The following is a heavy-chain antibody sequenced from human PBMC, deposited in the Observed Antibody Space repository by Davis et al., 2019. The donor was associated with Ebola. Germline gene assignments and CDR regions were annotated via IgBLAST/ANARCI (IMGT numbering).Heavy chain of an antibody. J-gene: IGHJ4*02. V-gene: IGHV6-1*01. CDR3: ARDVLSYGTGSHFDY. Sequence: LRLSCAISGDNVFSNSAAWDWIRQSPSRGLEWLGRTFYRSKWNNDYALSVKSRITINPDTSKNQFSLQLRSVTPEDTAVYYCARDVLSYGTGSHFDYWGQGILVTVSS. CDR2: TFYRSKWNN. D-gene: IGHD3-10*01. CDR1: GDNVFSNSAA.